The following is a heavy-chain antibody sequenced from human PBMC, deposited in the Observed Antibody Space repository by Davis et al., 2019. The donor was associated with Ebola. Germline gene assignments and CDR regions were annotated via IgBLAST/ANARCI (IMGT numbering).Heavy chain of an antibody. CDR3: ASGGVTMVRGKYPYGMDV. Sequence: ASVKVSCKASGYTFTSYGISWVRQAPGQGLEWMGWISAYNGNTNYAQKLQGRVTMTTDTSTSTAYMELRSLRSDDTAVYYCASGGVTMVRGKYPYGMDVWGQGTTVTVSS. CDR1: GYTFTSYG. CDR2: ISAYNGNT. J-gene: IGHJ6*02. D-gene: IGHD3-10*01. V-gene: IGHV1-18*01.